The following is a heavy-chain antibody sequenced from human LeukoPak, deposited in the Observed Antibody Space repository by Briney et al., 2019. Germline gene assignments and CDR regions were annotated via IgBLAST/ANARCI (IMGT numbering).Heavy chain of an antibody. Sequence: PGRSLRLSCAASGFTFSSYGMHWVRQAPGKGLEWVAVISYDASDKCYVDSVKGRFTISRGNSKNTLYLQMNSLRAEDTAVYYCANGYSYVGDYWGQGTLVTVSS. V-gene: IGHV3-30*18. CDR1: GFTFSSYG. CDR2: ISYDASDK. D-gene: IGHD5-18*01. CDR3: ANGYSYVGDY. J-gene: IGHJ4*02.